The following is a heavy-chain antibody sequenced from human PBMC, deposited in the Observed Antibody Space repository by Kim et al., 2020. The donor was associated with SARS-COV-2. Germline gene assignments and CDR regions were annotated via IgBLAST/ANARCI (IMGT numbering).Heavy chain of an antibody. CDR1: GFTFSTYG. Sequence: GGSLRLSCAASGFTFSTYGMSWGRQAPGKGLEWVSSISESGDRTYYADSVKGRFTISRDNSRNTLYLQMTSLRAEDTAIYYCAKDHRDFDNWGQGTLVTVSS. CDR2: ISESGDRT. CDR3: AKDHRDFDN. J-gene: IGHJ4*02. V-gene: IGHV3-23*01.